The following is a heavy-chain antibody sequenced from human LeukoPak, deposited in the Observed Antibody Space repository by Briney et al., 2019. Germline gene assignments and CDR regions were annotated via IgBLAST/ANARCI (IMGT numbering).Heavy chain of an antibody. CDR1: GGSISSYY. Sequence: QSSETLSLTCAVSGGSISSYYWSWIRQPPGKGLEWIGYIYYSGSTNYNPSLKSRVTISVDTSKNQFSLKLSSVTAADTAVYYCARQLVGATDDYFDYWGQGTLVTVSS. CDR2: IYYSGST. J-gene: IGHJ4*02. D-gene: IGHD1-26*01. V-gene: IGHV4-59*08. CDR3: ARQLVGATDDYFDY.